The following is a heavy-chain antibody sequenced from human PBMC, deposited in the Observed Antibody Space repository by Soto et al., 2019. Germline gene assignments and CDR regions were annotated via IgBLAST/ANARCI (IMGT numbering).Heavy chain of an antibody. CDR3: AASCVGCGGFNYYGMDV. V-gene: IGHV4-31*01. J-gene: IGHJ6*02. Sequence: QVQLQESGPGLVKPSQTLSLTCTVSGGSISSGGYYWSWIRQHPGKGLEWIGYIYYSGSTYYNPSLKRLVTTSVDTSKSQFSLKLSSVTAADTAVYYCAASCVGCGGFNYYGMDVWGQGTTVTVSS. CDR2: IYYSGST. D-gene: IGHD2-21*01. CDR1: GGSISSGGYY.